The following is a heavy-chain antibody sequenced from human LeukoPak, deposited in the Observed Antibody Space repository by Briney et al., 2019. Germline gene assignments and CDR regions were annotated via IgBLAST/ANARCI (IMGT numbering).Heavy chain of an antibody. V-gene: IGHV3-49*04. CDR2: IKSNLHGGET. CDR3: GRGLVVVVTNYMDV. D-gene: IGHD2-21*02. CDR1: GVDFVEHS. Sequence: PGGSLRLSCRGSGVDFVEHSFTWVRQAPGKGLEWVGLIKSNLHGGETFYAASVAGRFTISRDDSTSSAFLLMDRVANDDTGVYYCGRGLVVVVTNYMDVWGRGTTVTVSS. J-gene: IGHJ6*03.